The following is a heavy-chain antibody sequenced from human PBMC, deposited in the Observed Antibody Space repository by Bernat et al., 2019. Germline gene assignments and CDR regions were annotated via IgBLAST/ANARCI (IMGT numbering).Heavy chain of an antibody. V-gene: IGHV4-34*01. CDR1: GGSFSGYY. J-gene: IGHJ4*02. CDR3: ARTPGVTTPGDFDY. D-gene: IGHD2-21*02. CDR2: INHSGST. Sequence: QVQLQQWGAGLLKPSETLSLTCAVCGGSFSGYYWSWIRQPPGKGLEWIGEINHSGSTNYNPSLKSRVTISVDTSKNQFSLKLSSVTAADTAVYYCARTPGVTTPGDFDYWGQGTLVTVSS.